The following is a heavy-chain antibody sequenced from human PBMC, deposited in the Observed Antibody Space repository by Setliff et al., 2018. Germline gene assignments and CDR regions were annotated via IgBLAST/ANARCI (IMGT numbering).Heavy chain of an antibody. CDR1: GGTFSGYA. V-gene: IGHV1-69*06. J-gene: IGHJ6*02. CDR2: ITPIFETA. CDR3: ARDSVTLGQLERRGGWHYYGMDV. Sequence: ASVKVSCKASGGTFSGYAFSWVRQAPGQGLEWIGGITPIFETAHYAEKFRDRVTITADKSTTTVHMELSSLTSEDTAVYFCARDSVTLGQLERRGGWHYYGMDVWGRGTTVTVSS. D-gene: IGHD1-1*01.